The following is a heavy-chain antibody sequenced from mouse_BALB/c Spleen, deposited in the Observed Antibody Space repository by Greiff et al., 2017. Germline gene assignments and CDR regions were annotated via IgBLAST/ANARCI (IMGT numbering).Heavy chain of an antibody. CDR2: ILPGSGST. Sequence: QVQLKQSGAELMKPGASVKISCKATGYTFSSYWIEWVKQRPGHGLEWIGEILPGSGSTNYNEKFKGKATFTADTSSNTAYMQLSSLTSEDSAVYTCTRSSYSSSYYLAWFAYWGQGTLVTVSA. V-gene: IGHV1-9*01. J-gene: IGHJ3*01. CDR3: TRSSYSSSYYLAWFAY. D-gene: IGHD1-1*01. CDR1: GYTFSSYW.